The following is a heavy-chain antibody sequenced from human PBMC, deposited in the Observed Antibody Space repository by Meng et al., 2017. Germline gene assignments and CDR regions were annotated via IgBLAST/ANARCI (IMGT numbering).Heavy chain of an antibody. V-gene: IGHV4-34*01. Sequence: QLHLQRLGAGLLQPSETLSPTSAVYGWSFSCYYWSWIRQPPGKGLEWIGEINHSGSTNYNPSLKSRVTISVDTSKNQFSLKLSSVTAADTAVYYCARRGIAARPFYYWGQGTLVTVSS. D-gene: IGHD6-6*01. CDR2: INHSGST. CDR1: GWSFSCYY. J-gene: IGHJ4*02. CDR3: ARRGIAARPFYY.